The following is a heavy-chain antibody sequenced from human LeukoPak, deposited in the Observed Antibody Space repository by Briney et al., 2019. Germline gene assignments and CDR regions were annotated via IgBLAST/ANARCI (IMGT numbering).Heavy chain of an antibody. J-gene: IGHJ4*02. CDR1: GFTFNSYN. CDR3: ARAYCSSTSCFG. Sequence: GGSLRLSCAASGFTFNSYNMNWVRQAPGKGLEWVSSISYSSRARYYADSVKGRFTISRDNFKDSLYLQMDSLRAEDTAVYYRARAYCSSTSCFGWGQGTLVTVSS. V-gene: IGHV3-48*01. CDR2: ISYSSRAR. D-gene: IGHD2-2*01.